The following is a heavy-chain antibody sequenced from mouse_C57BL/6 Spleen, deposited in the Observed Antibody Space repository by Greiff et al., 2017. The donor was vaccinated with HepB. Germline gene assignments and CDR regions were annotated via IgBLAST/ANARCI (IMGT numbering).Heavy chain of an antibody. J-gene: IGHJ3*01. CDR1: GYTFTSYW. V-gene: IGHV1-59*01. Sequence: VQLQQSGAELVRPGTSVKLSCKASGYTFTSYWMHWVKQRPGQGLEWIGVIDPSDSYTNYNQKFKGKATLTVDTSSSTAYMQLSSLTSEDSAVYYCARPPQFITTVGATPGFAYWGQGTLVTVSA. CDR2: IDPSDSYT. D-gene: IGHD1-1*01. CDR3: ARPPQFITTVGATPGFAY.